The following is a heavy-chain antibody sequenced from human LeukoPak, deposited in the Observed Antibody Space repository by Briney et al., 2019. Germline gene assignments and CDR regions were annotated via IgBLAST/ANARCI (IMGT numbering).Heavy chain of an antibody. CDR3: ARTSSNYDIPYYYMDV. CDR2: ISAYNGNT. Sequence: ASVKVSCKASGYTFTSYGISWVRQAPGQGLEWMGWISAYNGNTNYAQKFQGRVTITADESTSTAYMELSSLRSEDTAVYYCARTSSNYDIPYYYMDVWGKGTTVTVSS. CDR1: GYTFTSYG. D-gene: IGHD4-11*01. J-gene: IGHJ6*03. V-gene: IGHV1-18*01.